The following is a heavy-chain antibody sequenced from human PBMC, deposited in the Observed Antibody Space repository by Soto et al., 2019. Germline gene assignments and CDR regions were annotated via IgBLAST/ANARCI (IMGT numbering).Heavy chain of an antibody. CDR2: TFYSGST. J-gene: IGHJ6*02. CDR1: GGSISSYY. Sequence: QVQLQESGPGLVKPSETLSLTCTVSGGSISSYYWSWIRQPPGKGLEWIGYTFYSGSTKYNPSLKSRATRSVDTSKTHFSLNLSSVTAADTAVYYCARDKGRYDSGMDVWGQGTTVTVSS. CDR3: ARDKGRYDSGMDV. V-gene: IGHV4-59*01. D-gene: IGHD3-9*01.